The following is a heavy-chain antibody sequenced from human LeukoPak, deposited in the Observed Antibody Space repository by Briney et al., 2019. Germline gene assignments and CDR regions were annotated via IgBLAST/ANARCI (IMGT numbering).Heavy chain of an antibody. CDR1: GGTFSSYA. J-gene: IGHJ5*02. D-gene: IGHD2-2*01. Sequence: ASVKVSCKASGGTFSSYAISWVRQAPGQGLEWMGGIIPIFGTANYAQKFQGRVTITADKSTSTAYMELSSLRSEDTAVYYCARDRRYCSSTSCCRGSFDPWGQGTLVTVSS. CDR2: IIPIFGTA. V-gene: IGHV1-69*06. CDR3: ARDRRYCSSTSCCRGSFDP.